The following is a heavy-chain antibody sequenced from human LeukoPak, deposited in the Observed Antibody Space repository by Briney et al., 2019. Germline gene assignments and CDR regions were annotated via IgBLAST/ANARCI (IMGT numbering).Heavy chain of an antibody. V-gene: IGHV4-38-2*02. J-gene: IGHJ4*02. CDR3: ARDSSDY. CDR2: IYHSGST. Sequence: SETLSLTCTVSGYSISSGYYWGWIRQPPGKGLEWIGSIYHSGSTYYNPSLKSRVTISVDTSKNQFSLKLSSVTAADTAVYYCARDSSDYWGRGTLVTVSS. CDR1: GYSISSGYY. D-gene: IGHD2-15*01.